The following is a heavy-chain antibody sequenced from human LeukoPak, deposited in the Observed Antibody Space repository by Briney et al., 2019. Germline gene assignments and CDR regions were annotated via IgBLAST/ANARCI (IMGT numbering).Heavy chain of an antibody. CDR2: IYTSGST. Sequence: PSETLSLTCTVSGGSISSSSYYWGWIRQPPRKGLEWIGRIYTSGSTNYNPSLKSRVTMSVDTSKNQFSLKLSSVTAADTAVYYCARDPRPLARLFDYWGQGTLVTVSS. CDR3: ARDPRPLARLFDY. D-gene: IGHD6-6*01. V-gene: IGHV4-39*07. CDR1: GGSISSSSYY. J-gene: IGHJ4*02.